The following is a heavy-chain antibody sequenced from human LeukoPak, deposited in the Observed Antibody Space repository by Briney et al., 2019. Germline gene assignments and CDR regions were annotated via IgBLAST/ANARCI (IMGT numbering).Heavy chain of an antibody. V-gene: IGHV3-53*01. D-gene: IGHD6-19*01. CDR2: IYSGGST. Sequence: GGSLRLSCAASGFTVSSNSMSWVRQAPGKGLEWVSVIYSGGSTYYADSVKGRFTISRDNSKNTLYLQMNSLRAEDTAVYYCARDLRQAGWVFDYWGQGTLVTVSS. CDR3: ARDLRQAGWVFDY. CDR1: GFTVSSNS. J-gene: IGHJ4*02.